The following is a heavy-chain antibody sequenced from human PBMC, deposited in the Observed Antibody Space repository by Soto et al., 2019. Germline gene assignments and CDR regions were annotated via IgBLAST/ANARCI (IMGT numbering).Heavy chain of an antibody. CDR1: GYTFTGYY. CDR3: AREISGGGTLNWFDP. CDR2: VSPKSGGT. V-gene: IGHV1-2*02. D-gene: IGHD2-8*02. Sequence: ASVKVSCKASGYTFTGYYIHWVRQAPGQGLEWLGWVSPKSGGTNYAQKFKGRVTMTRDTSSNTVYMDLSGLKSDDTAVFYCAREISGGGTLNWFDPWGQGTLVTVSS. J-gene: IGHJ5*02.